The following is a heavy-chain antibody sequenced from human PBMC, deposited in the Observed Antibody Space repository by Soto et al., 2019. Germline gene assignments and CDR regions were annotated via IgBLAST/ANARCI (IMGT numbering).Heavy chain of an antibody. CDR1: GFTFSSYA. J-gene: IGHJ3*02. D-gene: IGHD4-17*01. CDR2: ISGSGGST. CDR3: AKYGNPATHRDAFDI. V-gene: IGHV3-23*01. Sequence: EVQLLESGGGLVQPGGSLRLSCAASGFTFSSYAMSWVRQAPGKGLEWVSAISGSGGSTYYADSVKGRFTIYRDNSKNTLYMQMNSLRAEDTAVYYSAKYGNPATHRDAFDIWGQGTMVTVSS.